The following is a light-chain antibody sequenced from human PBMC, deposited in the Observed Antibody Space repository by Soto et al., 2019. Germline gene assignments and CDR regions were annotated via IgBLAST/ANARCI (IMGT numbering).Light chain of an antibody. V-gene: IGKV3-15*01. J-gene: IGKJ4*01. CDR2: GAS. CDR1: QSVSSN. Sequence: DIVMTQSPATLSVSPGERATLSCRASQSVSSNLAWYQQKFGQAPRLLIYGASPRATGIPARFSGSGSGTEFTLTISSLQSEDFAVYYCHQYNNWPPLTFGGGTKVEIK. CDR3: HQYNNWPPLT.